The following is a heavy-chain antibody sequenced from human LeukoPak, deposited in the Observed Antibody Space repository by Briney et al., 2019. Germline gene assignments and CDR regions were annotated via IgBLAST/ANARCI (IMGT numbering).Heavy chain of an antibody. V-gene: IGHV1-69*04. J-gene: IGHJ6*02. CDR3: ARTERSYGMDV. CDR2: IIPILGIA. D-gene: IGHD5-24*01. CDR1: GGTFSSYA. Sequence: SVKVSCKASGGTFSSYAISWVRQAPGQGLEWMGRIIPILGIANYAQKFQGWVTMTRDTSISTAYMELSRLRSDDTAVYYCARTERSYGMDVWGQGTTVTVSS.